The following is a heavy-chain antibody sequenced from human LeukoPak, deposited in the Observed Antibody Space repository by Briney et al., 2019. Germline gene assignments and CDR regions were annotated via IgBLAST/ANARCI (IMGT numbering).Heavy chain of an antibody. V-gene: IGHV4-34*01. Sequence: PSETLSLTCAVYGGSFSGYYWSWIRQPPGKGLEWIGEINHSGCTNYNPSLKSRVTVSVDTSKNQFSLKLSSVTAADTAVYYCARGRPIFGVAYYMDVWGKGTTVTVS. D-gene: IGHD3-3*01. CDR3: ARGRPIFGVAYYMDV. CDR1: GGSFSGYY. CDR2: INHSGCT. J-gene: IGHJ6*03.